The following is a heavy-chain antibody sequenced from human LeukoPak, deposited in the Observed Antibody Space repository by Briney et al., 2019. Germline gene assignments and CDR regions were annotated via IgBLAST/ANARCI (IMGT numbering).Heavy chain of an antibody. Sequence: NPSQTLSLTCTVSGGSISSGDYYWSWIRQPPGKGLEWIGYIYYSGSTYYNPSLKSRVTISVATSKNQFSLKLSSVTAADTAVYYCAREFDYYGSGSYDMYYYGMDVWGQGTTVTVSS. CDR1: GGSISSGDYY. J-gene: IGHJ6*02. V-gene: IGHV4-30-4*01. CDR3: AREFDYYGSGSYDMYYYGMDV. CDR2: IYYSGST. D-gene: IGHD3-10*01.